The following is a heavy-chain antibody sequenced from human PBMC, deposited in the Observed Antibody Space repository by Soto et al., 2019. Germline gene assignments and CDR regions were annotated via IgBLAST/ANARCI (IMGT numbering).Heavy chain of an antibody. V-gene: IGHV4-31*03. CDR3: ARETVAVPRVMDV. CDR1: GGSISSGGHY. Sequence: PSETLSLTCTVSGGSISSGGHYWSWIRQHPGKGLEWIGYIYYSGSTYYNPSLKSRVTISVDTSKNQFSLKLRFVTAADTAVYYCARETVAVPRVMDVCGQGPTVTVYS. D-gene: IGHD4-17*01. J-gene: IGHJ6*02. CDR2: IYYSGST.